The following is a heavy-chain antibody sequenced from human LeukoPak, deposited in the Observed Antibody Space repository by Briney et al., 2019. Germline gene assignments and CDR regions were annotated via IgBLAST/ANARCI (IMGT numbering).Heavy chain of an antibody. J-gene: IGHJ4*02. CDR1: GYIFTKYY. D-gene: IGHD2-8*01. V-gene: IGHV1-46*01. Sequence: ASVKVSCKASGYIFTKYYIHWVRQAPGQGLEWVGILNPSDGSANSAQKFQGRITMTRDTSTGTVYMDLSSLRSKDTAVYYCARGGGILYDYWGQGTQVTVPS. CDR3: ARGGGILYDY. CDR2: LNPSDGSA.